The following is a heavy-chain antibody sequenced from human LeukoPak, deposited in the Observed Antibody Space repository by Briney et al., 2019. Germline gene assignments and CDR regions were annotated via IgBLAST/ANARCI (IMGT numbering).Heavy chain of an antibody. J-gene: IGHJ4*02. Sequence: SETLSLTCTVSGGSISSGSYYWSWIRQPAGKGLEWIGRIYTSGSTNYNPSLKSRVTISVDTSKNQFSLKLSSVTAADTAVYYCAREDCSSTSCYVSYFDYWGQGTLVTVSS. CDR1: GGSISSGSYY. CDR2: IYTSGST. D-gene: IGHD2-2*01. CDR3: AREDCSSTSCYVSYFDY. V-gene: IGHV4-61*02.